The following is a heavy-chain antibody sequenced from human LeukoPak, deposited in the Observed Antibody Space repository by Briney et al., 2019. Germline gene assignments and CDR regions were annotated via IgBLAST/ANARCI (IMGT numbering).Heavy chain of an antibody. V-gene: IGHV3-33*08. D-gene: IGHD1-26*01. CDR3: ARSTARGGGSPDY. J-gene: IGHJ4*02. Sequence: GGSLRLSCAASGFTFSSYGMHWVRQAPGKGLEWVAFIRYDGSNKYYADSVKGRFTISRDNAKNSLYLQMNSLRAEDTAVYYCARSTARGGGSPDYWGQGTLVTVSS. CDR1: GFTFSSYG. CDR2: IRYDGSNK.